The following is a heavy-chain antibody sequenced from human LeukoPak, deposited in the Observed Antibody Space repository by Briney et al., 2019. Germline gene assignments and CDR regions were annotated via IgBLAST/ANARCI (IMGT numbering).Heavy chain of an antibody. J-gene: IGHJ3*02. CDR1: GFTFSDYY. D-gene: IGHD3-22*01. V-gene: IGHV3-53*01. CDR2: IYNDGRT. Sequence: GGSLRLSCAASGFTFSDYYMTWVRQAPGKGLEWVSLIYNDGRTYYADSVKGRCTISRDNSKNTLYLQMNSLRVEDTAVYYCARGLFLSGYLDAFDIWGQGTVVTVSS. CDR3: ARGLFLSGYLDAFDI.